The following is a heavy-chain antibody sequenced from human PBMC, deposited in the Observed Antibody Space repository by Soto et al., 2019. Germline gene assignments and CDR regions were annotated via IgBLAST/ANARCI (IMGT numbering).Heavy chain of an antibody. V-gene: IGHV1-18*04. CDR3: ATSYDTEFDP. Sequence: QLQLVQSAAEVKKPGASVRVSCKAYGYPFIKYGISWIRQAPEQGLEWMGWIKVDSGYTNYAKKFQGRVTMTADTSSDTAFMELRSLSLDDKAVYFCATSYDTEFDPWGQGTLVSVSS. CDR1: GYPFIKYG. CDR2: IKVDSGYT. J-gene: IGHJ5*02. D-gene: IGHD3-9*01.